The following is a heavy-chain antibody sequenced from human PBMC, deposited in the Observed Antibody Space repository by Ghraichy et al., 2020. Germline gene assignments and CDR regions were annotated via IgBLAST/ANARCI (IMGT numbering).Heavy chain of an antibody. Sequence: SETLSLTCTVSGGSISSSSYYWGWIRQPPGKGLEWIGSIYYSGSTYYNPSLKSRVTISVDTSKNQFSLKLSSVTAADTAVYYCARQSGIAAAGYDYWGQGTLVTVPS. D-gene: IGHD6-13*01. CDR2: IYYSGST. CDR1: GGSISSSSYY. CDR3: ARQSGIAAAGYDY. V-gene: IGHV4-39*01. J-gene: IGHJ4*02.